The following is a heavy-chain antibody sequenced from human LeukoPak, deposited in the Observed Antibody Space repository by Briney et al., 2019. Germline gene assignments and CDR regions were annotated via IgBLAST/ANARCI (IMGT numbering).Heavy chain of an antibody. J-gene: IGHJ6*03. V-gene: IGHV3-23*02. Sequence: GGSLRPSCAASGFTFSNYGMSWVRQDPGKGLEWVSGISDSGGSTKYEVSVKGRFTISRDNYKDTLYLQMNSLRAEDTAVYYCAKIGRRYDFWTGYYEEEVDYMDVWGKGTTVTVSS. CDR1: GFTFSNYG. CDR3: AKIGRRYDFWTGYYEEEVDYMDV. CDR2: ISDSGGST. D-gene: IGHD3-3*01.